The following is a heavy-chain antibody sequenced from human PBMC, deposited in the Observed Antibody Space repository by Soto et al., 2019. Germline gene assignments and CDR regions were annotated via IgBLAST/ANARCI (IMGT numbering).Heavy chain of an antibody. Sequence: SDTLSLTCTVSGGSVSSGSYYWSWIRQPPGKGLEWIGYIYYSGSTNYNPSLKSRVTMSVDTSKSQFSLKLSSVTAADTAVYHCARDQRDLYDSKGRYDFDIWGQGTTVT. CDR3: ARDQRDLYDSKGRYDFDI. CDR2: IYYSGST. D-gene: IGHD3-22*01. CDR1: GGSVSSGSYY. V-gene: IGHV4-61*01. J-gene: IGHJ3*02.